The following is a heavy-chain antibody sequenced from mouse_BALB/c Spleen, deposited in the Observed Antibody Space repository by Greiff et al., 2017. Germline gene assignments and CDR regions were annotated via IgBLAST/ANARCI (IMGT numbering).Heavy chain of an antibody. D-gene: IGHD1-1*02. Sequence: EVMLVESGGGLVQPGGSLKLSCEASGFTFSSYGMSWVRQTPDKRLELVATINSNGGSTYYPDSVKGRFTISRDNAKNTLYLQMSSLKSEDTAMYYCARRGGNYDAMDYWGQGTSVTVSS. V-gene: IGHV5-6-3*01. CDR1: GFTFSSYG. J-gene: IGHJ4*01. CDR3: ARRGGNYDAMDY. CDR2: INSNGGST.